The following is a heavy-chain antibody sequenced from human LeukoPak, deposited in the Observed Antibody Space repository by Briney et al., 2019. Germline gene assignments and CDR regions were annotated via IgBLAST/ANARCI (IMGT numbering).Heavy chain of an antibody. Sequence: GGSLRLSCAASGFTFSSYSMHWVRQPPGKGLECVSSISSSSSYTDYGDSVKGRFTISRDNAKNSLDLQMNSLRAEDTAVYFCARGGAVIAAGFDYWGQGTLVTVSS. CDR3: ARGGAVIAAGFDY. V-gene: IGHV3-21*06. CDR1: GFTFSSYS. J-gene: IGHJ4*02. CDR2: ISSSSSYT. D-gene: IGHD6-13*01.